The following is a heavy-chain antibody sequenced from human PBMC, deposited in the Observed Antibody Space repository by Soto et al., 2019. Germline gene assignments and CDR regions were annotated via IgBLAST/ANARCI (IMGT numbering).Heavy chain of an antibody. J-gene: IGHJ4*02. CDR2: ISGNGGST. CDR1: GFTFSSYA. CDR3: AKDLVTIFGVVIFNYFDY. Sequence: GGSLRLSCAASGFTFSSYAMSWVRQAPGKGLEWVSAISGNGGSTYYADSVKGRFTISRDNSKNTLYLQMNSLRAEDTAVYYCAKDLVTIFGVVIFNYFDYWGQGTLVTVSS. V-gene: IGHV3-23*01. D-gene: IGHD3-3*01.